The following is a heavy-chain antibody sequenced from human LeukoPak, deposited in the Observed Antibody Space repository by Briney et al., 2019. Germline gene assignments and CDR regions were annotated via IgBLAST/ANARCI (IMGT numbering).Heavy chain of an antibody. Sequence: ASVKVSCKASGGTFSSYAIIWVRQAPGQGLEWMGRIIPILGIANYAQKFQGRVTITADKSTSTAYMELSSLRSEDTAVYYCAIVESSTIPLYYYYGMDVWGQGTTVTVSS. V-gene: IGHV1-69*04. CDR2: IIPILGIA. J-gene: IGHJ6*02. CDR1: GGTFSSYA. D-gene: IGHD5/OR15-5a*01. CDR3: AIVESSTIPLYYYYGMDV.